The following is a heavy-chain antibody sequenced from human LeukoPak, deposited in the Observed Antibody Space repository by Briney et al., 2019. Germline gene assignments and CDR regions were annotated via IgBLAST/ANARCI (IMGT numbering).Heavy chain of an antibody. CDR1: GGSISSSSYY. D-gene: IGHD3-22*01. J-gene: IGHJ4*02. V-gene: IGHV4-39*07. CDR2: INHSGST. Sequence: PSETLSLTCTVSGGSISSSSYYWGWIRQPPGKGLEWIGEINHSGSTNYNPSLKSRVTISVDTSKNQFSLKLSSVTAADTAVYYCARGPYDSSGYYYGFDYWGQGTLVTVSS. CDR3: ARGPYDSSGYYYGFDY.